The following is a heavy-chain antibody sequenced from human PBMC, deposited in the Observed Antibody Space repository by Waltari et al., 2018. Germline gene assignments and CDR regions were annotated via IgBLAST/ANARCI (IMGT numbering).Heavy chain of an antibody. CDR3: AREGPYYDFWNVGGFDP. V-gene: IGHV3-30*01. D-gene: IGHD3-3*01. J-gene: IGHJ5*02. CDR1: GFTFSSDA. Sequence: QVQLVESGGGVVQPGRSLRLSCAASGFTFSSDAMHWVRQAPGKGLQWVAVISYDGSNKYYGDSVKGRFTISRDNSNNTLYLQMNSRRAEDTAVYYCAREGPYYDFWNVGGFDPWGQGTLVTVSS. CDR2: ISYDGSNK.